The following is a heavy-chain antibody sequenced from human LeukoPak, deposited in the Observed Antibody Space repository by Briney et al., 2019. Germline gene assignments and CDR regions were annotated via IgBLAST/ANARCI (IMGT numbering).Heavy chain of an antibody. V-gene: IGHV4-34*01. CDR3: ARGPCSSTSCYSAY. J-gene: IGHJ4*02. Sequence: SETLSLTCAVYGGSFSGYYWSWIRQPPGKGLEWIGEINHSGSTNYNPSLKSRVTISVDTSKNQFSLRLSAVTAADTAVYYCARGPCSSTSCYSAYWGQGTLVTVSS. CDR1: GGSFSGYY. D-gene: IGHD2-2*01. CDR2: INHSGST.